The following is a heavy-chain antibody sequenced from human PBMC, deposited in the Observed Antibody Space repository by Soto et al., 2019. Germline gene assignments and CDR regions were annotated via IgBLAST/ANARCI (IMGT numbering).Heavy chain of an antibody. J-gene: IGHJ5*02. CDR2: INLNDGGT. V-gene: IGHV1-2*02. CDR1: EYSFGDYY. CDR3: VRDAPSHQSISDL. D-gene: IGHD3-3*01. Sequence: ASVKVSCKTSEYSFGDYYLHWVRQAPERGLEWMGWINLNDGGTNSPRKFQGRLTMTRDKSITTVYMELSRLRSDDTAVYFCVRDAPSHQSISDLWGPGTLVTVSS.